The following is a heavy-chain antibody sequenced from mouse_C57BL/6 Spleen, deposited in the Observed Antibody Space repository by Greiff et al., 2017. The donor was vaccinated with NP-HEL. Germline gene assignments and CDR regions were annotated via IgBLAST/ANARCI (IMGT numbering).Heavy chain of an antibody. D-gene: IGHD1-1*01. CDR3: ARSYGSTSFAIGY. Sequence: QVQLQQSGAELARPGASVKLSCKASGYTFTSYGISWVKQRPGQGLEWIGEIYPRSGNTYYNEKFKGKATLTADKSSSTAYMELRSLTSEDSAVYFCARSYGSTSFAIGYWGERTSVTVSS. V-gene: IGHV1-81*01. CDR1: GYTFTSYG. J-gene: IGHJ4*01. CDR2: IYPRSGNT.